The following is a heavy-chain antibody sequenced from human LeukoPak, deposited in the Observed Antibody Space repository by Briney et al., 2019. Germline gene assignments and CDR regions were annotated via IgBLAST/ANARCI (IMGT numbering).Heavy chain of an antibody. D-gene: IGHD3-3*01. Sequence: ASVKVSCKASGYTFTGYYMHWVRQAPGQGLEWMGWINPNSGGTNYAQKFQGRVTVTRDTSISTAYMELSRLRSDDTAVYYCARDTARITIFGVAKYMDVWGKGTTVTVSS. V-gene: IGHV1-2*02. J-gene: IGHJ6*03. CDR3: ARDTARITIFGVAKYMDV. CDR2: INPNSGGT. CDR1: GYTFTGYY.